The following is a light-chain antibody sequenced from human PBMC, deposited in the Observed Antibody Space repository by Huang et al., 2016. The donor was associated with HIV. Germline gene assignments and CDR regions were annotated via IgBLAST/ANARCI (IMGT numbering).Light chain of an antibody. CDR1: QSVSSTY. Sequence: EIVLTQTPGTLSLSPGERATLSCRASQSVSSTYLAWYQQKPGQAPTLLIYGASSRATGIPDRFSGSGSGTDFTLTISRLEPEDFAVYYCQQYGSSAEITFGQGTRLEMK. CDR2: GAS. CDR3: QQYGSSAEIT. J-gene: IGKJ5*01. V-gene: IGKV3-20*01.